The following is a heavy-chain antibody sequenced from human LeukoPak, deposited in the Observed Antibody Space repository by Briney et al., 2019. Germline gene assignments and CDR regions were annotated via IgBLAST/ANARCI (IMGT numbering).Heavy chain of an antibody. CDR2: TSYDGSSQ. CDR1: GFSFSNSG. J-gene: IGHJ4*02. CDR3: ARGRLTLDY. Sequence: GSLRLSCVASGFSFSNSGMHWVRQAPAKGLEWVAITSYDGSSQFYADSVKGRFTISRDNSKNTLYLQMNSLRAEDTAVYYCARGRLTLDYWGQGTLVTVSS. V-gene: IGHV3-30*14. D-gene: IGHD3-9*01.